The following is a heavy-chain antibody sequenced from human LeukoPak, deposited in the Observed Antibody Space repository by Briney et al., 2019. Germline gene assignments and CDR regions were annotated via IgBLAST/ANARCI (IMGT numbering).Heavy chain of an antibody. Sequence: GESLKISRNGSGYTFTNYYIAWVRQMPGKGLEWMGIVYPGDSDTRYGPSFQGQVTISADRSISTAYLQWTSLKASDTAMYYCARPGSGTIGIDYWGQGTLVTVSS. CDR1: GYTFTNYY. D-gene: IGHD3-10*01. CDR3: ARPGSGTIGIDY. J-gene: IGHJ4*02. V-gene: IGHV5-51*01. CDR2: VYPGDSDT.